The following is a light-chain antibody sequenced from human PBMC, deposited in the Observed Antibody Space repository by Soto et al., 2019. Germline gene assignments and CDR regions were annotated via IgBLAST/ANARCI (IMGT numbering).Light chain of an antibody. V-gene: IGLV1-44*01. J-gene: IGLJ1*01. Sequence: QSALTQPPSASGTPGQTIVISCSGSSSNIGSHSVVWYQHLPGTAPKRLIYSLNQRPSGVADRFSGSRSGTSASLAISGLQSEDEADYYCSVWDDSLNAYVFGPGTQLTVL. CDR3: SVWDDSLNAYV. CDR1: SSNIGSHS. CDR2: SLN.